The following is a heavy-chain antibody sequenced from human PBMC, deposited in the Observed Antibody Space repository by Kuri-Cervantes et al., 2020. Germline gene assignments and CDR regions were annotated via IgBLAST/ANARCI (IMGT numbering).Heavy chain of an antibody. CDR1: AFTFSSYG. V-gene: IGHV3-33*01. Sequence: GGSLSPACPAAAFTFSSYGMHWVRQAPGKGLEWVAVIWYDGSNKYYADSVKGRFTLPRDHSKNALSLQMNSLRAEDTAVYYCAGHIAAAGTGSFCVLANHVNYYYGMDVWGQGTTVTVSS. D-gene: IGHD6-13*01. J-gene: IGHJ6*02. CDR2: IWYDGSNK. CDR3: AGHIAAAGTGSFCVLANHVNYYYGMDV.